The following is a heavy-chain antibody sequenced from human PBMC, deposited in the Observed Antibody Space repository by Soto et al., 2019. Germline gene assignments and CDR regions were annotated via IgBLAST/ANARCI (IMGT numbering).Heavy chain of an antibody. CDR2: IWYDGSNK. CDR3: VREASGWYSRGSFDF. Sequence: LRLSCAASGFTFSSYGMHWVRQAPGKGLEWVAVIWYDGSNKDYADSVKGRFTISRDNSNNTLYLQMNSLRAEDTAIYSCVREASGWYSRGSFDFWGRGTMVTVSS. CDR1: GFTFSSYG. J-gene: IGHJ3*01. D-gene: IGHD6-19*01. V-gene: IGHV3-33*01.